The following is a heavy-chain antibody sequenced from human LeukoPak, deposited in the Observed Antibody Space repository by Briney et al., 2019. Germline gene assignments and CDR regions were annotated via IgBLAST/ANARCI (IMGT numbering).Heavy chain of an antibody. J-gene: IGHJ6*03. D-gene: IGHD3-3*01. V-gene: IGHV4-39*02. CDR1: RDSRNSRNYY. CDR3: ARGFSNFWSGPNYYMDV. Sequence: PSETLSLTCTVFRDSRNSRNYYWGWIRQPPGKGLEWIGSIYHSGNTYYNPSLKSRVTISLDTSNNHFSLKLSSVTAADTAVYYCARGFSNFWSGPNYYMDVWGKGTTVTVSS. CDR2: IYHSGNT.